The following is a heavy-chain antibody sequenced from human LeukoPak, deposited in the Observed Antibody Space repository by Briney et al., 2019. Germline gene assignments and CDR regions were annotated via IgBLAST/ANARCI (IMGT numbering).Heavy chain of an antibody. V-gene: IGHV6-1*01. CDR1: GDSVSSNSAT. Sequence: SQTLSLTCAISGDSVSSNSATWNWIRQSSSRGLEWLRRTYYRSKWYKYYAVSVKGRITINPDTSKNQFSLQLNSVTPEDTAVYYCARGPSYFQHWGQGTLVTVSS. CDR2: TYYRSKWYK. CDR3: ARGPSYFQH. J-gene: IGHJ1*01.